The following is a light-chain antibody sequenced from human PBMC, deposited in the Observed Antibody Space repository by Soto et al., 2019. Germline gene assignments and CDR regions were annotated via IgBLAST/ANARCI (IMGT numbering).Light chain of an antibody. Sequence: QSALTQPPSASGSPGRSVTISCTGTSSDVGGYKYVSWYQQYPGKAPKLMIYAVSERPSGVPDRFSGSKSGNTASLTVSGLQAEDEADYYCSSYAGSNNYVFGTGTKV. V-gene: IGLV2-8*01. CDR3: SSYAGSNNYV. J-gene: IGLJ1*01. CDR2: AVS. CDR1: SSDVGGYKY.